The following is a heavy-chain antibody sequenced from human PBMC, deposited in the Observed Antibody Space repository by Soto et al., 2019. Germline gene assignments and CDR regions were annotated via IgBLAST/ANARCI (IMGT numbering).Heavy chain of an antibody. V-gene: IGHV3-23*01. CDR1: EFTFSSYA. CDR2: ISGSGGST. CDR3: AKVPTGEMATVFQAFDI. Sequence: ELQLLGSGGGLVQPGGSLRLSCVASEFTFSSYAMSWVRQAPGKGLEWVSAISGSGGSTYYADSVKGRFAVSRDNSKSTLYLQMNSLRDEDTAVYYCAKVPTGEMATVFQAFDIWGQGTMVTVSS. J-gene: IGHJ3*02. D-gene: IGHD4-4*01.